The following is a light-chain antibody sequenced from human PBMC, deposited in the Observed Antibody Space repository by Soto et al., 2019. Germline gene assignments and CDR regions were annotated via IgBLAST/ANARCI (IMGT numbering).Light chain of an antibody. Sequence: IQMTQSPSTLSASVADRVSITWRASQSISSRLAWYQQKPAKAPKPLIYAASSLQRGVQSRFGGSASGTDFPFTISSLQPKDFQSFSGLQDYTYPSTFGQGTKWIS. CDR2: AAS. J-gene: IGKJ1*01. CDR1: QSISSR. CDR3: LQDYTYPST. V-gene: IGKV1-6*01.